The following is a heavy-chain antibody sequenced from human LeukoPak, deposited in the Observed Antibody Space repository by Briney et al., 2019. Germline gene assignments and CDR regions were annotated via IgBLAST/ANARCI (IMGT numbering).Heavy chain of an antibody. CDR2: ISYDGSNK. CDR1: GFTFSSYA. Sequence: GGSLRLSCAASGFTFSSYAMHWVRQAPGKGLEWVAVISYDGSNKYYADSVKGRFTISRDNSKNTLYLQMNSLRAEDTAVYYCAKDGQQLVRGAFDYWGQGTLVTVSS. V-gene: IGHV3-30*04. D-gene: IGHD6-13*01. CDR3: AKDGQQLVRGAFDY. J-gene: IGHJ4*02.